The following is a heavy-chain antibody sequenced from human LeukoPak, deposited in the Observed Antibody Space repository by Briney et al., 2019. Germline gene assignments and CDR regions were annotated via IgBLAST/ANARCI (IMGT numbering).Heavy chain of an antibody. CDR1: GFTFSSYS. V-gene: IGHV3-21*01. J-gene: IGHJ4*02. D-gene: IGHD4-23*01. CDR3: ARGLRWSPGYFDY. Sequence: GGSLRLSCAASGFTFSSYSMNWVRQAPGKGLEWVSSISSSSSYIYYAGSVKGRFTISRDNAKNSLYLQMNSLRAEDTAVYYCARGLRWSPGYFDYWGQGTLVTVSS. CDR2: ISSSSSYI.